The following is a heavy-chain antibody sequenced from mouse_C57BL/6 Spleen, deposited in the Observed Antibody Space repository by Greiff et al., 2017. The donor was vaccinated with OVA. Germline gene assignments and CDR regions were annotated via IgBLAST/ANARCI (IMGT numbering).Heavy chain of an antibody. V-gene: IGHV1-82*01. CDR2: IYPGDGDT. J-gene: IGHJ4*01. Sequence: VKLQESGPELVKPGASVKISCKASGYAFSSSWMNWVKQRPGKGLEWIGRIYPGDGDTNYNGKFKGKATLTADKSSSTAYMQLSSLTSEDSAVYFCARDPEAMDYWGQGTSVTVSS. CDR3: ARDPEAMDY. CDR1: GYAFSSSW.